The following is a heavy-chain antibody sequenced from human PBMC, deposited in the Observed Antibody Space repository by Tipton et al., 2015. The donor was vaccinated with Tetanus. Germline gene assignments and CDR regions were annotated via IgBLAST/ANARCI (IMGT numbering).Heavy chain of an antibody. Sequence: TLSLTCSVSGGSMIGSFWSWIRQSPGKGLEFIGYVYDSGYTKYNPSLNSRVSMSIDMSRKQFSLTLSSVTAADTAVYYCARNRGVVRQVGTTRAFDLWGQGTLITVSA. CDR3: ARNRGVVRQVGTTRAFDL. CDR2: VYDSGYT. J-gene: IGHJ3*01. CDR1: GGSMIGSF. V-gene: IGHV4-59*01. D-gene: IGHD1-26*01.